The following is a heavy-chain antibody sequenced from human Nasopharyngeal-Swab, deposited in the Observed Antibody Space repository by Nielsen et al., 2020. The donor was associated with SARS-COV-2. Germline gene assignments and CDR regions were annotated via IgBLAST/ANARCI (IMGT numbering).Heavy chain of an antibody. Sequence: VRQAAGQRHEWIGWIVVGSGNTNYAQKFQERVTITRDMATSTAYMELSSLRSEDAAVYYCAASLPYDSSGYYSWGQGTLVTVSS. V-gene: IGHV1-58*01. CDR3: AASLPYDSSGYYS. J-gene: IGHJ4*02. CDR2: IVVGSGNT. D-gene: IGHD3-22*01.